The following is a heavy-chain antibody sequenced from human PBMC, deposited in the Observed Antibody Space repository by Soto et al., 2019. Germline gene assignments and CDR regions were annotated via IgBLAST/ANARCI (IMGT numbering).Heavy chain of an antibody. D-gene: IGHD3-22*01. CDR1: GGSISSYY. Sequence: SETLSLTCTVSGGSISSYYWSWIRQPPGKGLEWIGYIYYSGSTNYNPSLKSRVTISVDTSKNQFSLKPSSVTAADTAVYYCARVGNEYYYDSSGYYYYFDYWGQGTLVTVSS. CDR2: IYYSGST. V-gene: IGHV4-59*01. CDR3: ARVGNEYYYDSSGYYYYFDY. J-gene: IGHJ4*02.